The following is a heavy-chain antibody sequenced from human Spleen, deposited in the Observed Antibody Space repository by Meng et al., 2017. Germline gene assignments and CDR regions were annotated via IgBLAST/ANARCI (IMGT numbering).Heavy chain of an antibody. D-gene: IGHD2-2*01. J-gene: IGHJ3*02. Sequence: SETLSLTCAVYGGSFSGYYWSWLRQPPGKGLEWIGEINHSGSTNYNPSLKSRVTISVDTSKNQFSLKLSSVTAADTAVYYCARDFSGCSSTSCYPGAFDIWGQGTMVTVSS. V-gene: IGHV4-34*01. CDR3: ARDFSGCSSTSCYPGAFDI. CDR2: INHSGST. CDR1: GGSFSGYY.